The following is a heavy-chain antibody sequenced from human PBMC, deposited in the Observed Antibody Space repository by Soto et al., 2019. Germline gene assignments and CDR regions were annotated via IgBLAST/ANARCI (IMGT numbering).Heavy chain of an antibody. CDR2: ISGSGGST. V-gene: IGHV3-23*01. J-gene: IGHJ4*02. D-gene: IGHD3-3*01. CDR3: AKPPYDFWSGYYTSGDY. Sequence: EVQLLESGGGLVQPGGSLRLSCAASGFTFSSYAMSWVRQAPGKGLEWVSAISGSGGSTYYADSVKGRFTISRDNSKNTLYLQMNSLRAEDTAVYYCAKPPYDFWSGYYTSGDYWGQGTLVTVSS. CDR1: GFTFSSYA.